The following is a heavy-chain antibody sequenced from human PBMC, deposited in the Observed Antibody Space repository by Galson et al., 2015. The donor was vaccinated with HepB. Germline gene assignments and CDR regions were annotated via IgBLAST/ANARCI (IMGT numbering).Heavy chain of an antibody. CDR1: GFTFDDYA. CDR2: IWHDGGKK. CDR3: ARSLGIGIDF. D-gene: IGHD2-21*01. J-gene: IGHJ4*02. V-gene: IGHV3-33*08. Sequence: SLRLSCAASGFTFDDYAMHWVRQAPGKGLEWVAVIWHDGGKKYYGDSVKGRFTVSRDNHENTLSLQMNSLRVEDTATYFCARSLGIGIDFWGQGSLVIVSS.